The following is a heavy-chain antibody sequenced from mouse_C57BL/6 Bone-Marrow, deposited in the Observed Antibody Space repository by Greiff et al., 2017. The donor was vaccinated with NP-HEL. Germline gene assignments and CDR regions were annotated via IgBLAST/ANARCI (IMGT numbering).Heavy chain of an antibody. CDR2: ISSGGSYT. V-gene: IGHV5-6*01. Sequence: VQLKESGGDLVKPGGSLKLSCAASGFTFSSYGMSWVRQTPDKRLEWVATISSGGSYTYYPDSVKGRFTISRDNAKNTLYLQMSSLKSEDTAMYYCARRAQARGYYAMDYWGQGTSVTVSS. D-gene: IGHD3-2*02. CDR1: GFTFSSYG. J-gene: IGHJ4*01. CDR3: ARRAQARGYYAMDY.